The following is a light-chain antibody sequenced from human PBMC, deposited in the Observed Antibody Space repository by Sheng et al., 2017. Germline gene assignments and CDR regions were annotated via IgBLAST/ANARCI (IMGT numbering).Light chain of an antibody. V-gene: IGLV1-40*01. CDR3: QSYDSSLSGVV. J-gene: IGLJ2*01. CDR2: GNN. CDR1: SSNIGAGFD. Sequence: QPVLTQPPSVSGAPGQRVTISCTGSSSNIGAGFDVHWYQHLPGTAPKLLIYGNNNRPSGVPDRFSGSKSGTSASLAITGLQSEDEADYYCQSYDSSLSGVVFGGGTKLTV.